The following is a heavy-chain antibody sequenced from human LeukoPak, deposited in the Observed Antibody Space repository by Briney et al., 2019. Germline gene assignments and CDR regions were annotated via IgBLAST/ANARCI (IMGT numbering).Heavy chain of an antibody. Sequence: TGGSLRLSCAASGFIFTNYFMSWVRQAPGKGLEWVANIKQDGSAKYYVDSVKGRLTISRDNAKSLLYLQMNSLRAEDTAVYYCARSVYDSGGYYRVLDYWGQGTLVTVSS. CDR2: IKQDGSAK. V-gene: IGHV3-7*01. J-gene: IGHJ4*02. CDR3: ARSVYDSGGYYRVLDY. D-gene: IGHD3-22*01. CDR1: GFIFTNYF.